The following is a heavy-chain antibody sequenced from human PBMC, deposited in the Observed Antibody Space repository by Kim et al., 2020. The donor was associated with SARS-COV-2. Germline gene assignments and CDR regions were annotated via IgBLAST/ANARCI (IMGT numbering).Heavy chain of an antibody. Sequence: ANYAQKFQGRVTITADESTSTAYMELSSLRSEDTAVYYCARDAPVAQLDYWGQGTLVTVSS. D-gene: IGHD6-19*01. CDR2: A. CDR3: ARDAPVAQLDY. V-gene: IGHV1-69*01. J-gene: IGHJ4*02.